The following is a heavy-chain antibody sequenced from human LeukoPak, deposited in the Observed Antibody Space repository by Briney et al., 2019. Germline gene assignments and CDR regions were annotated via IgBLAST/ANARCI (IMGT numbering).Heavy chain of an antibody. CDR1: AFTFSSYA. CDR3: AKSHCGSFSCSRAEF. CDR2: ISGSGGGT. D-gene: IGHD2-2*01. V-gene: IGHV3-23*01. J-gene: IGHJ4*02. Sequence: GGSLRLSCAASAFTFSSYAMNWVRQAPGKGLEWVSTISGSGGGTYYADSVKGRFTISRDNSKNTLYLQMNSLRDEDTAVYYCAKSHCGSFSCSRAEFWGQGTLVTVSS.